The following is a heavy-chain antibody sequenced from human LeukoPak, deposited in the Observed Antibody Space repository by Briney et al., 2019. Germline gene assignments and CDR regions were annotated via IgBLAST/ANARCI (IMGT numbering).Heavy chain of an antibody. Sequence: KNSGILSLTCAVSGGSISSSNWWSWVRQPPGKGLEWIGEIYHSGSTNYNPSLKSRVTISVDKSKNQFSLKLSSVTAADTAVYYCARFKPVLNDYGDYRDAFDIWGQGTMVIVSS. CDR2: IYHSGST. CDR3: ARFKPVLNDYGDYRDAFDI. CDR1: GGSISSSNW. V-gene: IGHV4-4*02. J-gene: IGHJ3*02. D-gene: IGHD4-17*01.